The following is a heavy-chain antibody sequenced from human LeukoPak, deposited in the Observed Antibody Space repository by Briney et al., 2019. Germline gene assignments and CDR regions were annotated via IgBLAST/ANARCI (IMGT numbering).Heavy chain of an antibody. V-gene: IGHV4-59*01. J-gene: IGHJ4*02. CDR1: GDSISSYY. CDR3: AREGYLYDRSGYSYYFDY. CDR2: IYYSGST. Sequence: SETLSLTCTVSGDSISSYYWSWIRQPPGKGLEWIGYIYYSGSTNYNPSLKSRVTISVDTSKNQFSLKLSSVTAADTAVYYCAREGYLYDRSGYSYYFDYWGQGTLVTVSS. D-gene: IGHD3-22*01.